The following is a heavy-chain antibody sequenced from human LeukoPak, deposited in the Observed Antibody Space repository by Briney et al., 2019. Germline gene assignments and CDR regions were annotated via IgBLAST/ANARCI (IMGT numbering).Heavy chain of an antibody. Sequence: PSETLSPTCIVSGGSLNSPNYYWGWIRQPPGKGLEWIGTIYYTGTTYYNPSLKSRLTISVDTSKNQFSLKLTSVTAADTAVYYCARHDYYGSLNWFDPWGQGTLITVSS. CDR1: GGSLNSPNYY. V-gene: IGHV4-39*01. CDR2: IYYTGTT. J-gene: IGHJ5*02. CDR3: ARHDYYGSLNWFDP. D-gene: IGHD3-10*01.